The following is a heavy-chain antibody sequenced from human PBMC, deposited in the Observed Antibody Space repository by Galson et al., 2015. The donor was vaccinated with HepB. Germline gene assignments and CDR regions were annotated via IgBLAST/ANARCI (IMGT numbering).Heavy chain of an antibody. CDR2: INPNSGGT. CDR1: GYTFTGYY. Sequence: SVKVSCKASGYTFTGYYMHWVRQAPGQGLEWMGWINPNSGGTNYAQKFQGRVTMTRDTSISTAYMELSRLRSDDTAVYYCASPPRAYYYDSSGQTDAFDIWGQGTMVTVSS. CDR3: ASPPRAYYYDSSGQTDAFDI. D-gene: IGHD3-22*01. J-gene: IGHJ3*02. V-gene: IGHV1-2*02.